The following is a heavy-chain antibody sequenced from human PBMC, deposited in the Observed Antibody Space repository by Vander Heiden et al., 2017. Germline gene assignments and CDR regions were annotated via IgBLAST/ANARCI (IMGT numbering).Heavy chain of an antibody. CDR1: GGTFNSHG. CDR3: ARGSAPLRYFDWPEGYFDY. J-gene: IGHJ4*02. Sequence: QLEQSGAEVKKPGSSVKVSCKTSGGTFNSHGFGWVRQAPGQGLQWMGGIIPSLGTTSYAREFQDRVTITADESTSTAYMELVSLTSEDTAVYYCARGSAPLRYFDWPEGYFDYWGQGTLVTVS. D-gene: IGHD3-9*01. CDR2: IIPSLGTT. V-gene: IGHV1-69*01.